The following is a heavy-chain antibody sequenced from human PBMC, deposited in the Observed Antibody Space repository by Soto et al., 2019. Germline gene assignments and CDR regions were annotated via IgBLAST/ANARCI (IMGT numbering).Heavy chain of an antibody. CDR3: ARGPIVVVPAATPYNWFDP. CDR1: GGSVSSGSYY. Sequence: SETLSLTCTVSGGSVSSGSYYWSWIRQPPGKGLEWIGYIYYSGSTNYNPSLKSRVTISVDTSKNQFSLKLSSVTAADTAVYYCARGPIVVVPAATPYNWFDPWGQGTLVTVSS. CDR2: IYYSGST. V-gene: IGHV4-61*01. J-gene: IGHJ5*02. D-gene: IGHD2-2*01.